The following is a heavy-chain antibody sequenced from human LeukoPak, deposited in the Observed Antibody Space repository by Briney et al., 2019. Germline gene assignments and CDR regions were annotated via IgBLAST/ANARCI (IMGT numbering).Heavy chain of an antibody. Sequence: KTSETLSLTCAVSGYSISSGYYCCCRRQPPGKRLEWFGGIYHSGSTYYNPSLKSRGTISVDTSKNQFSSTQSCVTAADTAVHSCAISDMIGGGYYFDYWGQGTLVTVSS. CDR1: GYSISSGYY. V-gene: IGHV4-38-2*01. CDR3: AISDMIGGGYYFDY. D-gene: IGHD3-16*01. CDR2: IYHSGST. J-gene: IGHJ4*02.